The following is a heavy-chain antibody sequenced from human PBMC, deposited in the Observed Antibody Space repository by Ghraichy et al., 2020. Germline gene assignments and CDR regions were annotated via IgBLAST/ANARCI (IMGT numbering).Heavy chain of an antibody. J-gene: IGHJ6*02. CDR3: ARDWYSSSWFYHYGLDV. CDR2: ISSSGSPI. V-gene: IGHV3-11*01. D-gene: IGHD6-13*01. Sequence: GGSLRLSCAASGFTFSDYYMTWIRQAPGKGLEWLSYISSSGSPIYYADSVKGRFTISRDNAKSSLYLQMNSLRAEDTAVYYCARDWYSSSWFYHYGLDVWGQGTTVTVSS. CDR1: GFTFSDYY.